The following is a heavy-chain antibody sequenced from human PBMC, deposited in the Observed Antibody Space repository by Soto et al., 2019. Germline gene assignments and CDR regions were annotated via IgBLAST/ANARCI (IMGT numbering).Heavy chain of an antibody. Sequence: EVQLLESGGGLVQPGGSLRLSCAASGFTFSSYAMSWVRQAPGKGLEWVSAISGSGGSTYYADSVKGRFTISRDNSKNTXXXXMNSLRAEDTAVYYCAKSSWKSGGGVFDYWGQGTLVTVSS. V-gene: IGHV3-23*01. J-gene: IGHJ4*02. CDR3: AKSSWKSGGGVFDY. CDR1: GFTFSSYA. D-gene: IGHD3-16*01. CDR2: ISGSGGST.